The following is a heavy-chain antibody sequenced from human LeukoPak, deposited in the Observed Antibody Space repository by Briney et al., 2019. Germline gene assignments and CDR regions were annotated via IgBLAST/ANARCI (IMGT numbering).Heavy chain of an antibody. CDR3: ARDARKYYYYYYMDV. CDR1: GFTFSSYS. V-gene: IGHV3-21*01. CDR2: ISSSSSYI. Sequence: GGSLRLSCAASGFTFSSYSMNWVRQAPGKGLEWVSSISSSSSYIYYADSVKGRFTISRDNAKNSLYLQMNSLRAEDTAVYYCARDARKYYYYYYMDVWGKGTTVTVSS. J-gene: IGHJ6*03.